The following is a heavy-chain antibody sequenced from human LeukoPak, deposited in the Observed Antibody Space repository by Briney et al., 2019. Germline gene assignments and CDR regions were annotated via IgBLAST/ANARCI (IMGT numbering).Heavy chain of an antibody. J-gene: IGHJ4*02. D-gene: IGHD5-12*01. CDR1: GFTFSNYW. V-gene: IGHV3-7*01. CDR3: VRDGGVSGYDLLDY. CDR2: INQDGSEE. Sequence: GGSLRLSCAASGFTFSNYWMTWVPHAPGKARVGVAHINQDGSEEHYMDSAKARFTISRDNAKNSLSLQMNSLRAEDTAVYYCVRDGGVSGYDLLDYWGQGTLVTVSS.